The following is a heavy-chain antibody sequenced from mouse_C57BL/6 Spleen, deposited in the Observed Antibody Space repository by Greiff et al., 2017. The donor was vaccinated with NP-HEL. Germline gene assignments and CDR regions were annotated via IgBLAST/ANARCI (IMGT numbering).Heavy chain of an antibody. CDR1: GFTFSDYG. J-gene: IGHJ1*03. D-gene: IGHD1-1*01. CDR2: ISSGSSTI. CDR3: ARPTVVGDFDV. V-gene: IGHV5-17*01. Sequence: EVHLVESGGGLVKPGGSLKLSCAASGFTFSDYGMHWVRQAPEKGLEWVAYISSGSSTIYYADTVKGRFTISRDNAKNTLFLQMTSLRSEDTAMYYCARPTVVGDFDVWGTGTTVTVSS.